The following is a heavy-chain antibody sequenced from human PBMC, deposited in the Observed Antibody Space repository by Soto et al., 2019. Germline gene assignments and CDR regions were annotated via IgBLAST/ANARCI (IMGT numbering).Heavy chain of an antibody. CDR3: ARADYDTCDY. Sequence: QVQLQESGPGLVKPSGTLSLTCAVSGGSISSSNWWSWVRQPPGQGLEWIGEISHSGGTNYNPSLQGRVTVSVDKSMNQFSLKLTSETAADKAVDYCARADYDTCDYWGQGTLGTVSS. J-gene: IGHJ4*02. D-gene: IGHD4-17*01. CDR1: GGSISSSNW. V-gene: IGHV4-4*02. CDR2: ISHSGGT.